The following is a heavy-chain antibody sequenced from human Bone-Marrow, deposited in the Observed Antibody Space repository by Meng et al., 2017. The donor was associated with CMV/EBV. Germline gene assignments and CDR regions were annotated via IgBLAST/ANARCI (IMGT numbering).Heavy chain of an antibody. CDR3: ARDHYYYDSSGYYYDFDY. CDR1: GYTFTGYY. J-gene: IGHJ4*02. V-gene: IGHV1-2*02. CDR2: INPSSGGT. Sequence: ASVKVSCKASGYTFTGYYMHWVRQAPGQGLEWMGWINPSSGGTNYAQKFQGRVTMTRDTSINTAYMELSRLRSDDTAVYYCARDHYYYDSSGYYYDFDYWGQGTLVTVSS. D-gene: IGHD3-22*01.